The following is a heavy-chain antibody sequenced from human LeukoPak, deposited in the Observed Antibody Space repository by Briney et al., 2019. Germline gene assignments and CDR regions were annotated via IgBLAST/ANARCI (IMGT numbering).Heavy chain of an antibody. D-gene: IGHD3-9*01. Sequence: GGSLRLSCAASGFTFSSYSMNWVRQAPGKGLEWVSSISSSSSYIYYADSVKGRFTISRDNAKNSRCLQMNSLRAGDTAVYYCARDFDWLLDYWGQGTLVTVSS. CDR1: GFTFSSYS. J-gene: IGHJ4*02. CDR2: ISSSSSYI. CDR3: ARDFDWLLDY. V-gene: IGHV3-21*01.